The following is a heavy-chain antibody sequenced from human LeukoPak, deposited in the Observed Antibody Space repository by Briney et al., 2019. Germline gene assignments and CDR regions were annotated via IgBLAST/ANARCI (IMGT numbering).Heavy chain of an antibody. Sequence: PSETLSLTCTVSGGSISSYYWSWIRQPPGKGLEWIGYINYSGSTNYNPSLKSRVTISVDTSKNQFSLKLSSVTAADTAVYYCASSPRGFYYYYGMDVWGQGTTVTVSS. V-gene: IGHV4-59*08. CDR1: GGSISSYY. J-gene: IGHJ6*02. CDR3: ASSPRGFYYYYGMDV. D-gene: IGHD5-12*01. CDR2: INYSGST.